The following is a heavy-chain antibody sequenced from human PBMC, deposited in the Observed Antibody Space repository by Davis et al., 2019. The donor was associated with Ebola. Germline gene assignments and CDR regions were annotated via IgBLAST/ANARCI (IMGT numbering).Heavy chain of an antibody. CDR3: ARLNTYYDFWSGYYYYYYYGMDV. CDR1: GYTFTSYD. D-gene: IGHD3-3*01. J-gene: IGHJ6*02. V-gene: IGHV1-8*01. CDR2: MNPNSGNT. Sequence: AASVKVSCKASGYTFTSYDINWVRQATGQGLEWMGWMNPNSGNTGYTQKFQGRVTMTRNTSISTAYMELSSLRSEDTAVYYCARLNTYYDFWSGYYYYYYYGMDVWGQGTTVTVSS.